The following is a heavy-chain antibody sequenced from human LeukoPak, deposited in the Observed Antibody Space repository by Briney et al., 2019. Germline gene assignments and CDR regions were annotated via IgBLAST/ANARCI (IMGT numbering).Heavy chain of an antibody. D-gene: IGHD6-19*01. J-gene: IGHJ4*02. CDR2: IGTAGDT. CDR3: ARAVAATFYFDY. Sequence: GGPLRLSCAASGFTFSSYDMHWVRQATGKGLEWVSAIGTAGDTYYPGSVKGRFTISRENAKNSLYLQMNSLRAGDTAVYYCARAVAATFYFDYWGQGTLVTVSS. V-gene: IGHV3-13*04. CDR1: GFTFSSYD.